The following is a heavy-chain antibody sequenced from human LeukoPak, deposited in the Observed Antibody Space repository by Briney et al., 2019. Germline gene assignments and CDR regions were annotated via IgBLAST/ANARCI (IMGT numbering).Heavy chain of an antibody. V-gene: IGHV3-48*03. CDR2: ISRSGTTI. J-gene: IGHJ4*02. D-gene: IGHD6-19*01. CDR1: GFTFSTYE. CDR3: VSQYRSGLEYFDY. Sequence: GALRLSCAASGFTFSTYEMNWVRQAPGKGLEWVSYISRSGTTIYYADSVKGRFTISRDNAKNSLYLRMNSLRAEDTAVYYCVSQYRSGLEYFDYWGQGTLVTVSS.